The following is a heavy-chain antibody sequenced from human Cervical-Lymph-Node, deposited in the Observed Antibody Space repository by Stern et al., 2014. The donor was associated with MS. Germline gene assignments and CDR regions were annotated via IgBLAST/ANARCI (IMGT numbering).Heavy chain of an antibody. CDR2: MSYDGSDK. CDR1: GFTLNKYA. Sequence: QVQLVESGGGVVQPGTSLRLSCAASGFTLNKYAMHWVRQAPGKGLENLVVMSYDGSDKFYADSVKRRFTISRDNSKNTLYLQMNSLRAEDTGVYYCARGWELLGPMDNWGQGTLVTVSS. D-gene: IGHD1-26*01. J-gene: IGHJ4*02. V-gene: IGHV3-30*01. CDR3: ARGWELLGPMDN.